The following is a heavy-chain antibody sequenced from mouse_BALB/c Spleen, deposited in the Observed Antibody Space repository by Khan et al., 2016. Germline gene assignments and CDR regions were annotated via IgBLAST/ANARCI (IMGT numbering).Heavy chain of an antibody. V-gene: IGHV4-1*02. CDR1: GFDFSRYW. D-gene: IGHD1-2*01. CDR3: VSPLTTAVAC. CDR2: IKPDRSTL. J-gene: IGHJ3*01. Sequence: EVELVESGGGLVEPGGSLKLSCVASGFDFSRYWRSWVRQAPGRGLEGSGEIKPDRSTLNYTPSLKDKFIFPRDNAKITLYMQSSKVGSEYLALYICVSPLTTAVACWGQGTLVTVS.